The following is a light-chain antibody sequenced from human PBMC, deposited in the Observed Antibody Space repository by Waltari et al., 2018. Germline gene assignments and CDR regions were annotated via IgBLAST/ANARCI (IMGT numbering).Light chain of an antibody. J-gene: IGKJ1*01. CDR2: GAS. V-gene: IGKV1-5*03. CDR3: LQCAGSSWS. Sequence: DTQMTQSPSNLSASVGDRVTITCRASQSVSHWLAWYQEKPGKAPKLLIYGASGLESGVPSRFSGSGSGTEFTLTINSLQPDDSATYYCLQCAGSSWSLGQGTKVEIK. CDR1: QSVSHW.